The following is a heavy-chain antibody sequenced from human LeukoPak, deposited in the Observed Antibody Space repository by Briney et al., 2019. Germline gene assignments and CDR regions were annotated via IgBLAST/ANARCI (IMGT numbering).Heavy chain of an antibody. CDR2: IWYDGSNK. CDR3: AMDGIGDGDY. V-gene: IGHV3-33*01. D-gene: IGHD1-26*01. Sequence: PGRSLRLSCAASGFTFSSYGMHWVRQAPGKGLEWVAVIWYDGSNKYYAVSVKGRFTISRDNSKNTLYLQMNSLRAEDTAVYYCAMDGIGDGDYWGQGTLVTVSS. CDR1: GFTFSSYG. J-gene: IGHJ4*02.